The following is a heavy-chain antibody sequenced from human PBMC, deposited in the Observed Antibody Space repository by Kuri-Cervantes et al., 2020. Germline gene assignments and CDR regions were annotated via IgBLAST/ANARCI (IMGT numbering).Heavy chain of an antibody. Sequence: ESLKISCAVYGESFSGYYWSWIRQPPGKGLEWIGSIYYSGSTYYNPSLKSRVTISVDTSKNQFSLKLSSVTAADTAVYYCARGILGYCSSTSCGGFDPWGQGTLVTVSS. CDR2: IYYSGST. D-gene: IGHD2-2*01. J-gene: IGHJ5*02. V-gene: IGHV4-34*01. CDR1: GESFSGYY. CDR3: ARGILGYCSSTSCGGFDP.